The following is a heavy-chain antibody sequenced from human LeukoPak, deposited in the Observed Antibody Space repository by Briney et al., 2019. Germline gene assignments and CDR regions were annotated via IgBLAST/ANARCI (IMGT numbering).Heavy chain of an antibody. V-gene: IGHV4-34*01. CDR2: INHSGST. J-gene: IGHJ4*02. CDR3: ARDRSGYYLDY. D-gene: IGHD3-22*01. Sequence: SETLSLTCAVYGGSFSGYYWSWIRLPPGKGLEWIGEINHSGSTNYNPSLKSRVTISVDTSKNQFSLKLSSVTAADTAVYYCARDRSGYYLDYWGQGTLVTVSS. CDR1: GGSFSGYY.